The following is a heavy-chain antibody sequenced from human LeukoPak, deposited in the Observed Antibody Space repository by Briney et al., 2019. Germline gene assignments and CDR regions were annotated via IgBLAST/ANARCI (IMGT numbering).Heavy chain of an antibody. CDR3: ARFGPGYCSDGSCYSDGMDV. CDR1: GGSFSGYY. J-gene: IGHJ6*02. CDR2: INHSGST. D-gene: IGHD2-15*01. V-gene: IGHV4-34*01. Sequence: PSETLSLTCAVYGGSFSGYYWSWIRQPPGKGLEWIGEINHSGSTNDNPSLKSRVTISVDTSKNQFSLTLSSVTAADTAVYYCARFGPGYCSDGSCYSDGMDVWGQGTTVTVSS.